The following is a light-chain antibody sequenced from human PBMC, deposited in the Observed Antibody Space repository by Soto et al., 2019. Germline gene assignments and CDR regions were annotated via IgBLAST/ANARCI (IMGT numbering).Light chain of an antibody. CDR1: QGIANY. Sequence: DIQMTQSPSSLSASVGDRVTITCRASQGIANYLAWYQHKPGKVPNLLIYAASTLQSGVPSRFSGGGSGTDFTLTISSLQPEDFAVYYCQQYNNWPLFGQGTKVDIK. V-gene: IGKV1-27*01. CDR3: QQYNNWPL. J-gene: IGKJ1*01. CDR2: AAS.